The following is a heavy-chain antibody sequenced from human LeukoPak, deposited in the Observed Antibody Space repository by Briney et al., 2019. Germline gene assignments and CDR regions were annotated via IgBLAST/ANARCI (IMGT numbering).Heavy chain of an antibody. CDR1: GGSISSYY. V-gene: IGHV4-34*01. J-gene: IGHJ4*02. D-gene: IGHD3-10*01. CDR3: AGGALHYYGSGSYQGLGYFDY. Sequence: SETLSLTCTVSGGSISSYYWSWIRQPPGKGLEWIGEINHSGSTNYNPSLKSRVTISVDTSKNQFSLKLSSVTAADTAVYYCAGGALHYYGSGSYQGLGYFDYWGQGTLVTVSS. CDR2: INHSGST.